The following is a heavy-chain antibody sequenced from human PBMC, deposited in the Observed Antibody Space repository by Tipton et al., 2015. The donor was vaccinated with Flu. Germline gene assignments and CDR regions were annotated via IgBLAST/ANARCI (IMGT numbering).Heavy chain of an antibody. J-gene: IGHJ5*02. V-gene: IGHV4-34*01. D-gene: IGHD1-26*01. CDR3: ARGPESIVGATGGWFDP. CDR2: INHSGST. CDR1: GGSFSGYY. Sequence: TLSLTCAVYGGSFSGYYWSWIRQPPGKGLEWIGEINHSGSTNYNPSLKSRVTISVDTSKNQFSLKLSSATAADTAVYYCARGPESIVGATGGWFDPWGQGTLVTVSS.